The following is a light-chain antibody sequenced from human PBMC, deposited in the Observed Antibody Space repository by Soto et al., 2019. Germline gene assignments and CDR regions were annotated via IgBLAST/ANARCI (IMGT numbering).Light chain of an antibody. CDR3: QQSYNSPYT. V-gene: IGKV1-39*01. J-gene: IGKJ2*01. CDR2: AAT. CDR1: QSTNNY. Sequence: DIQMTQSPSSLSASLGDRVTITCRTSQSTNNYLNWYQQEEGKAPKLLIYAATSLQSGVPSRFSGSGSGTEFTLTISSLQPGDFATYYCQQSYNSPYTFGLGTKLEIK.